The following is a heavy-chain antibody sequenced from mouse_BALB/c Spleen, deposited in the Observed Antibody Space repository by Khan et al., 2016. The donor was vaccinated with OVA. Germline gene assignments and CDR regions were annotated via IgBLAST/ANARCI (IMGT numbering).Heavy chain of an antibody. V-gene: IGHV2-9*02. Sequence: VQLQESGPGLVTPSQTLSITCTVSGYSLTSYGVHWVRQPPGKGLEWLGVIWTGRSTNYNSALMSRLSIITDNSYSHVFLKMNSLQTDDTAMYYCARLEDKWGQGTTLTVSS. CDR3: ARLEDK. CDR2: IWTGRST. CDR1: GYSLTSYG. J-gene: IGHJ2*01.